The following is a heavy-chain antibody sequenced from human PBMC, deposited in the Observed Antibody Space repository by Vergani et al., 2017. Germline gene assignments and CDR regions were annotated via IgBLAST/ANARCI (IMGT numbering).Heavy chain of an antibody. CDR3: ARDFVSCRGDSSSPAGY. CDR2: ISSSSSTI. J-gene: IGHJ4*02. CDR1: GFTFSSYS. Sequence: EVQLVESGGGLVQPGGSLRLSCAASGFTFSSYSMNWVRQAPGKGLEWVSYISSSSSTIYYADSVKGRFTISRDNAKNSLYLQMNSLRAEDTAVYYCARDFVSCRGDSSSPAGYWGQGTLVTVSS. V-gene: IGHV3-48*04. D-gene: IGHD6-6*01.